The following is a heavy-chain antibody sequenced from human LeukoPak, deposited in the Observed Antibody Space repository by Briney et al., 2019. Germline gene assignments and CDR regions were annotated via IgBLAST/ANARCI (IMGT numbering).Heavy chain of an antibody. D-gene: IGHD3-10*01. Sequence: PSETLSLTCAVYGGSFSNYYWNWIRQPPGRGLEWIGEINHSGGANYNPSLKSRVTISVDTSKNQFSLKLSSVTAADTAVYYCAGRLLWFGESLYYFDYWGQGTLVTVSS. CDR1: GGSFSNYY. J-gene: IGHJ4*02. CDR2: INHSGGA. CDR3: AGRLLWFGESLYYFDY. V-gene: IGHV4-34*01.